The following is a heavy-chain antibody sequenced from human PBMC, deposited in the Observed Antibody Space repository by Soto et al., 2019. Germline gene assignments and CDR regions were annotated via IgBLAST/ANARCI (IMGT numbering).Heavy chain of an antibody. D-gene: IGHD3-3*01. Sequence: EVQLVQSAAEVKKPGESLRISCKGFGYSFTTYWIGWVRQMPGKGLEWMGIFYPPDSETHYSPSFQGRVTIPVDKSISTAFVQWSSLEASDTAMYYCARHVTICRWSYFDNWGQGTLVSVSS. CDR1: GYSFTTYW. V-gene: IGHV5-51*01. J-gene: IGHJ4*02. CDR2: FYPPDSET. CDR3: ARHVTICRWSYFDN.